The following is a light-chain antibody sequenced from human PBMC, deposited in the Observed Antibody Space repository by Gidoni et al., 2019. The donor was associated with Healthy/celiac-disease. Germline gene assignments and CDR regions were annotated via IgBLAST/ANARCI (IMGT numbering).Light chain of an antibody. V-gene: IGKV3-15*01. CDR3: QQYNNWPRALT. Sequence: EIGMTQSPATRSVSPGERATLSCRASQSVSSNLDWYQQKPGQAPRLLIYGASTRATGIPARFSGSGSGTEFTLTISSLQSEDFAVYYCQQYNNWPRALTFGGGTKVEIK. CDR2: GAS. CDR1: QSVSSN. J-gene: IGKJ4*01.